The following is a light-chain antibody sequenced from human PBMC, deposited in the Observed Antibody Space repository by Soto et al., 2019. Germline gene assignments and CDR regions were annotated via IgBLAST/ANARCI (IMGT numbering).Light chain of an antibody. J-gene: IGKJ4*01. V-gene: IGKV1-27*01. CDR3: QKYNSAPLT. CDR2: ATS. CDR1: QGIAPY. Sequence: DVQMTQSPSSLSAFVGDRVTITCLASQGIAPYLAWFQQKPGKVPKLLIYATSTLQSGVPSRFSGSGSGTDFTLTVTSLQPEDVGTYYCQKYNSAPLTFGGGTKGDIK.